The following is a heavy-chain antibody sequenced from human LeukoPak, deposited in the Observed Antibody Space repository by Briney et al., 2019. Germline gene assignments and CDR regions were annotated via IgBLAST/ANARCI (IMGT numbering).Heavy chain of an antibody. CDR2: TIPIFGTA. D-gene: IGHD3-3*01. J-gene: IGHJ6*03. CDR1: GGTFSSYA. CDR3: ARTVKTYYTPLGYYYYYYYMDV. V-gene: IGHV1-69*13. Sequence: SVKVSCKASGGTFSSYAISWVRQAPGQGLEWMGGTIPIFGTANYAQQLQDRVTITADESTSTAYMELRSLRSEDTAVYYCARTVKTYYTPLGYYYYYYYMDVWGTGTTVTISS.